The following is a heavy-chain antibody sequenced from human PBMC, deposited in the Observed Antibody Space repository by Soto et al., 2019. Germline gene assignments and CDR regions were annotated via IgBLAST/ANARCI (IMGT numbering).Heavy chain of an antibody. Sequence: ASVKVSCKASGGTFSSYAISWVRQAPGQGLEWMGGIIPIFGTANCAQKFQGRVTITADESTSTAYMELSSLRSEDTAVYYCARKFWSGPPDAFDIWGQATMLTVSS. CDR1: GGTFSSYA. D-gene: IGHD3-3*01. J-gene: IGHJ3*02. CDR3: ARKFWSGPPDAFDI. V-gene: IGHV1-69*13. CDR2: IIPIFGTA.